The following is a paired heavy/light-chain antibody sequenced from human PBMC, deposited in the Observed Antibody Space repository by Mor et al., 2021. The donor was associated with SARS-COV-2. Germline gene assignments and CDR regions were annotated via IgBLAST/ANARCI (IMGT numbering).Light chain of an antibody. CDR2: AAS. V-gene: IGKV1-27*01. Sequence: DIQMTQSPSSLSASVGDRVTITCRASQGIANYLAWYQQKPGKVPKLLIYAASTLQSGVPSRFSGTGSGTDFTLTISSLQPEDVATYYCQKYNSAPRTFGQGTKVEIK. CDR1: QGIANY. CDR3: QKYNSAPRT. J-gene: IGKJ1*01.
Heavy chain of an antibody. D-gene: IGHD6-13*01. CDR2: ISGSGVNT. CDR3: AKDRAVSSSWYPVSYFDY. Sequence: EVQLLESGGGLVQRGGSLRLSCAASGFTFSSYAMTWVRQAPGKGLEWVSAISGSGVNTYFADSVKGRFTISRDNSKNTLYLQMNSLRAEDTAVYYCAKDRAVSSSWYPVSYFDYWGQGTLVTVSS. CDR1: GFTFSSYA. V-gene: IGHV3-23*01. J-gene: IGHJ4*02.